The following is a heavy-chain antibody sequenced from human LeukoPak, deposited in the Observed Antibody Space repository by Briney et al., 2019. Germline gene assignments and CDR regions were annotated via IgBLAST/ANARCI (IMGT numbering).Heavy chain of an antibody. J-gene: IGHJ4*02. CDR1: GYTFTGFY. CDR3: ARVGYYESSGYYEY. V-gene: IGHV1-2*06. Sequence: ASVKVSCKASGYTFTGFYIHFVRQAPGQGLEWMGRINPRSGGTTYSQQFQGRVTMTRDTSISAAYMELSSLRSDDTAVYYCARVGYYESSGYYEYWGQGTLVTVSS. D-gene: IGHD3-22*01. CDR2: INPRSGGT.